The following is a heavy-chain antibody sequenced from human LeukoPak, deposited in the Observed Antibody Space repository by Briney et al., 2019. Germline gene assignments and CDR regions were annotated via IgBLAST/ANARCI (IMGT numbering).Heavy chain of an antibody. CDR3: ARARAFVWGSYRYIPYYFDP. CDR2: INHGGLT. Sequence: SETLSLTCAVYGDPFKNYYWTWLRQSPEKGLEWIGEINHGGLTSYNPSLESRLTLLVDTSKNQFSLNLRSVTAADTAVYFCARARAFVWGSYRYIPYYFDPWGQGTLVTVSS. D-gene: IGHD3-16*02. V-gene: IGHV4-34*01. CDR1: GDPFKNYY. J-gene: IGHJ5*02.